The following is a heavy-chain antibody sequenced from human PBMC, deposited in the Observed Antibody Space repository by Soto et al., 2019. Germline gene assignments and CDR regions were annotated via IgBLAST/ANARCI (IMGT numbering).Heavy chain of an antibody. Sequence: QVQLQESGPGLVKPSQTLSLTCTVSGDSISSGGYYWSWIRQDPGKGLEWIGYIYYTGSTYYNPSPKSRINITVNTSKNQFSLKLGSVTAGGKAGYYWARRAWGSSHYYFDHWGQGSLVTVSS. J-gene: IGHJ4*02. CDR1: GDSISSGGYY. CDR2: IYYTGST. CDR3: ARRAWGSSHYYFDH. D-gene: IGHD6-13*01. V-gene: IGHV4-31*03.